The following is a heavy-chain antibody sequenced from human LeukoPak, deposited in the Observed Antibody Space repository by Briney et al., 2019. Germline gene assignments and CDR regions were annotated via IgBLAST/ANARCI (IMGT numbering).Heavy chain of an antibody. CDR3: ARVPKDCSSTSCYHPWGFFDY. J-gene: IGHJ4*02. D-gene: IGHD2-2*01. V-gene: IGHV3-30-3*01. Sequence: GRSLRLSCAASGFTFSSYAMHWVRQAPGKGLEWVAVISYDGSNKYYADSVKGRFTISRDNSKNTLYLQMNSLRAEDTAVYYCARVPKDCSSTSCYHPWGFFDYWGQGTLVTVSS. CDR1: GFTFSSYA. CDR2: ISYDGSNK.